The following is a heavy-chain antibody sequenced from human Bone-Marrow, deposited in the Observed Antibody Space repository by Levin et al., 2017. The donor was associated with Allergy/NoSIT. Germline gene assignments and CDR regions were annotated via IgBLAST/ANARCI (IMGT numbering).Heavy chain of an antibody. V-gene: IGHV4-39*01. J-gene: IGHJ3*01. CDR1: GASISNSSYY. CDR3: ARRTVMGVIFDGFDL. Sequence: PSETLSLTCSVSGASISNSSYYWNWIRQPPGKGLEWIASLHFSGNTFYSPSLKSRITTSIDTSKKQFSLNLSSVTAAETAVYYCARRTVMGVIFDGFDLWGQGTMVTVSS. D-gene: IGHD4-17*01. CDR2: LHFSGNT.